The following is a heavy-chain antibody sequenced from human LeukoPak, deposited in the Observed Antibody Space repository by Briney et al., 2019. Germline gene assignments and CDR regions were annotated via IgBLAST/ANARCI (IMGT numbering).Heavy chain of an antibody. CDR2: IYGGGGT. CDR1: GFTVSSRY. D-gene: IGHD3-10*01. V-gene: IGHV3-66*01. Sequence: PGGSLRLSCAASGFTVSSRYMSWVRQAPGKGLEWVSVIYGGGGTYYADPVKGRFTISRDSSKNTLFLQMNSLRAEDTAVYYCASEYGSGSYWVEDVWGQGTTVTVSS. J-gene: IGHJ6*02. CDR3: ASEYGSGSYWVEDV.